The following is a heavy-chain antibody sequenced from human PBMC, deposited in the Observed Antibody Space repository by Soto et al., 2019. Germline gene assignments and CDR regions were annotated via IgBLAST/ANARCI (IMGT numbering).Heavy chain of an antibody. Sequence: DVQLLESGGDLVQPGGSLRLSCIASGFTFRSYAMAWVRQAPGEDLEWVSAIGTSGTPTLYADSVKSRFSISRDDSRNTVSLQMNSLRVEDTATYYCTRILWSSRRDALDIWGQGTTVTVSS. V-gene: IGHV3-23*01. CDR2: IGTSGTPT. J-gene: IGHJ6*02. CDR1: GFTFRSYA. CDR3: TRILWSSRRDALDI. D-gene: IGHD2-21*01.